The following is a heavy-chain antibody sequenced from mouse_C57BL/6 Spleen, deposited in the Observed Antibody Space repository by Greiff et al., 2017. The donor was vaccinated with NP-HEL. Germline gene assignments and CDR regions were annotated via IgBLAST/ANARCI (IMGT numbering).Heavy chain of an antibody. J-gene: IGHJ4*01. CDR1: GFTFSDYY. Sequence: EVQRVESGGGLVQPGGSLKLSCAASGFTFSDYYMYWVRQTPEKRLEWVAYISNGGGSTYYPDTVKGRFTISRDNAKNTLYLQMSRLKSEDTAMYYCAVYYYGSSYGAMDYWGQGTSVTVSS. D-gene: IGHD1-1*01. CDR2: ISNGGGST. CDR3: AVYYYGSSYGAMDY. V-gene: IGHV5-12*01.